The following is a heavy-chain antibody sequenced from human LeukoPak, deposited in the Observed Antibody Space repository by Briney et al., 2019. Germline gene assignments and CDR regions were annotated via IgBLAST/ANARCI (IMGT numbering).Heavy chain of an antibody. CDR2: IKSKTDGGTT. J-gene: IGHJ4*02. CDR3: TTWDTVTTGSLTFDY. V-gene: IGHV3-15*01. Sequence: GGSLRLSCAASGFTFSNAWMSWVRQAPGKGLEWVGRIKSKTDGGTTDYAAPVKGRFTISRDDSKNTLYLQMNSLKTEDTAVYYCTTWDTVTTGSLTFDYWGQGTLVTVSS. CDR1: GFTFSNAW. D-gene: IGHD4-17*01.